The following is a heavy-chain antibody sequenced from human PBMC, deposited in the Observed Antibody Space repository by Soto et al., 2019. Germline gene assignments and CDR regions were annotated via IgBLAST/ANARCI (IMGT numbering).Heavy chain of an antibody. J-gene: IGHJ3*02. D-gene: IGHD3-10*02. CDR2: INPDSGGT. CDR3: ATLYYDVDNPEAFDI. CDR1: GYTFTDYY. V-gene: IGHV1-2*02. Sequence: SVKVSCKASGYTFTDYYMHWVRQAPGQGLEWMGWINPDSGGTNYAQKFQGRVTMTRDTSISTGYLQLSRLRSDDTAVYYCATLYYDVDNPEAFDIWGQGTTVTVSS.